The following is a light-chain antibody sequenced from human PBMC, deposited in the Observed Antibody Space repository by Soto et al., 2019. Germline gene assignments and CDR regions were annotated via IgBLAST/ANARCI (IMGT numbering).Light chain of an antibody. CDR1: SSDVGSYNR. Sequence: QSALTQPPSVSGSPGQSVTISCTGTSSDVGSYNRVSWYQQPPGTAPKLMIYEVSNRPSGVPDRFSGSKSGNTASLTISGLQAEDEADYYCSSYTNSDSWVFGGGTKLIVL. J-gene: IGLJ3*02. V-gene: IGLV2-18*02. CDR2: EVS. CDR3: SSYTNSDSWV.